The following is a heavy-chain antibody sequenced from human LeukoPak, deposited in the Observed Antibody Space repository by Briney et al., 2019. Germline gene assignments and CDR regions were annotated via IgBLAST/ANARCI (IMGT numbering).Heavy chain of an antibody. J-gene: IGHJ6*02. V-gene: IGHV3-7*01. Sequence: GGPVTLLCAASGFHFRSFWMSELRRARGKGLEWVANINQDGREKYYVDSVTGRFTISRDNAKDSLYLQMNSLRAEDTAVYYCARGRGMDVWGQGTTVTVSS. CDR2: INQDGREK. CDR3: ARGRGMDV. CDR1: GFHFRSFW.